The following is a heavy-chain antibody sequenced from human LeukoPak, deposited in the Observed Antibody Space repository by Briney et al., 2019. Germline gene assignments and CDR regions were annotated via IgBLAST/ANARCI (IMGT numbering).Heavy chain of an antibody. D-gene: IGHD3-16*01. CDR1: GFTFRDYA. V-gene: IGHV3-53*01. J-gene: IGHJ4*02. CDR3: AKAGGIRPVAY. Sequence: GGSLRLSCSAPGFTFRDYALSWVRQAPGKGLEWVSVIYSGGTTYYADSVKGRFTISRDISKNTVYLQMSSLRAEDTAVYYCAKAGGIRPVAYWGQGTLVSVSS. CDR2: IYSGGTT.